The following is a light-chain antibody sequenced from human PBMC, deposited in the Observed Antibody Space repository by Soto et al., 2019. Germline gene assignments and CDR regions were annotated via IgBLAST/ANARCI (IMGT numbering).Light chain of an antibody. V-gene: IGKV3-15*01. CDR1: QSVSSN. Sequence: EIMMTQSPATLSVSPGERATLSCRASQSVSSNLAWYQQKPDQAPRLLIYGASTRATGIPARFSGSGSGTEFTLTISSLQSEDFXVXFXXHYNNWPPWTFGPGTRVEIK. CDR2: GAS. CDR3: XHYNNWPPWT. J-gene: IGKJ1*01.